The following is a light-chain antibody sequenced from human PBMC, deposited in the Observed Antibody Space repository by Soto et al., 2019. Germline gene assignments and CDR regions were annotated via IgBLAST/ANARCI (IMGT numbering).Light chain of an antibody. J-gene: IGKJ3*01. CDR1: QSLVYSDGQTY. V-gene: IGKV2-30*01. Sequence: VLTRSPLLLPVTLGQPASISCTSSQSLVYSDGQTYLSWFQQRPGQTSRRLIYRVSNRDTGVPVRFSASGSGTDFTLTISRVEADDFAAYFCMQAVYYPFTFGHGTKVDIK. CDR3: MQAVYYPFT. CDR2: RVS.